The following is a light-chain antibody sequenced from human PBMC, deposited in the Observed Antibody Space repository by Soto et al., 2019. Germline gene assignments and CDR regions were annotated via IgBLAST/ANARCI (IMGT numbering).Light chain of an antibody. CDR1: RSDIGNYNR. CDR3: NAQTSANTYV. CDR2: AVA. V-gene: IGLV2-14*01. Sequence: QSVLAQPASVSGSPGQSITISCTGTRSDIGNYNRVSWYQQHPGKAPKLMIYAVADRPSGVPNRFSGSKSGNTASLTISGLQAEDEADYYCNAQTSANTYVFGNGTKVTVL. J-gene: IGLJ1*01.